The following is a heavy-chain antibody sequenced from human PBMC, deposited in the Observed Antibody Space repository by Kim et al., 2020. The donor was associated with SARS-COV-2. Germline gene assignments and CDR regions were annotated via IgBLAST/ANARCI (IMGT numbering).Heavy chain of an antibody. V-gene: IGHV3-33*01. D-gene: IGHD3-10*01. CDR2: IRFDESKK. CDR1: GFTFSDFA. Sequence: GGSLRLSCAASGFTFSDFAMHWVRQAPGKGLEWAAVIRFDESKKYYADSVKGRFSISRDTVNNILYLQMNSLRAEDTAVYYCARNVGSGIMAGDCWGQGTLGIVSS. J-gene: IGHJ4*02. CDR3: ARNVGSGIMAGDC.